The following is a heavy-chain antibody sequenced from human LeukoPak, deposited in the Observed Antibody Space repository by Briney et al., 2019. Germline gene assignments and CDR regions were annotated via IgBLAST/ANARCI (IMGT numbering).Heavy chain of an antibody. CDR2: IYYSGST. Sequence: SETLSLTCTVSGGSISRSTYYWGWIRQPPGKGLEWIGSIYYSGSTYYNPSLKSRVTISVDTSKNQFSLKLSSVTAADTAVYYCARQKGENYYDSSGYYYAYYFDYWGQGTLVTVSS. J-gene: IGHJ4*02. V-gene: IGHV4-39*01. CDR3: ARQKGENYYDSSGYYYAYYFDY. CDR1: GGSISRSTYY. D-gene: IGHD3-22*01.